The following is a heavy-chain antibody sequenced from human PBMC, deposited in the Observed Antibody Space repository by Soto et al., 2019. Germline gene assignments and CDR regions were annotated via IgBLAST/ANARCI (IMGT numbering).Heavy chain of an antibody. D-gene: IGHD2-2*01. J-gene: IGHJ2*01. CDR1: GFTFSSYA. Sequence: EVQLLESGGGLVQPGGSLRLSCAASGFTFSSYAMSWVRQAPGKGLEWVSGISGSGDSTYYADSVKGRFTISRDNSKRILYLQMNSLRADDTAVYYCAKSAGGYCSTTTCAGNFGYFDLWGRGTLVTVSS. CDR3: AKSAGGYCSTTTCAGNFGYFDL. V-gene: IGHV3-23*01. CDR2: ISGSGDST.